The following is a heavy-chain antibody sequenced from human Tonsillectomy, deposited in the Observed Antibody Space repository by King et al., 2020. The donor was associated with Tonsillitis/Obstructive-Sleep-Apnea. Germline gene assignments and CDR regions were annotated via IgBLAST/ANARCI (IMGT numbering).Heavy chain of an antibody. V-gene: IGHV3-48*03. CDR3: TRGDWQSPTYFAL. J-gene: IGHJ4*02. Sequence: VQLVESGGDLMQPGGSLRLTCAASGFSFSSYEMTWVRQVPGKGLDWISYISSSGNSIYYAASVRGRFAISRDNTRDSLYLHMTSLTAEDTAVYYCTRGDWQSPTYFALWGQGTLVTVSS. CDR1: GFSFSSYE. CDR2: ISSSGNSI. D-gene: IGHD2-21*02.